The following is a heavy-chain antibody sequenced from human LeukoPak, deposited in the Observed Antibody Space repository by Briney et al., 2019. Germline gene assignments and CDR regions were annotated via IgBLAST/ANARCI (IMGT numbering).Heavy chain of an antibody. Sequence: SETLSLTCTDSGGSISSYYWSWIRQPPGKGLEWIGYIYYSGSTDYNPSLKSRVTISLDTSKNQFSLKLSSVTAADTAVYYCARHDPIVGTPDAFDIWGQGTMVTVSS. V-gene: IGHV4-59*08. J-gene: IGHJ3*02. CDR2: IYYSGST. D-gene: IGHD1-26*01. CDR1: GGSISSYY. CDR3: ARHDPIVGTPDAFDI.